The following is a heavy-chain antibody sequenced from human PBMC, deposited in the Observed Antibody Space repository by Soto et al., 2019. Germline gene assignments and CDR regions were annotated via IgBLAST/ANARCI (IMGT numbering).Heavy chain of an antibody. Sequence: QVQLVESGGGVVQPGRSLRLSCAASGVTLSNFGMHWVRQAPGKGLEWVAVISRDGSTMFYADSVKGRFTISRDTSRNPVYLQMNRRGDEDTFVYHCVGVVASCYWGQGTLVTV. CDR2: ISRDGSTM. CDR3: VGVVASCY. V-gene: IGHV3-30*03. CDR1: GVTLSNFG. J-gene: IGHJ4*02. D-gene: IGHD2-8*01.